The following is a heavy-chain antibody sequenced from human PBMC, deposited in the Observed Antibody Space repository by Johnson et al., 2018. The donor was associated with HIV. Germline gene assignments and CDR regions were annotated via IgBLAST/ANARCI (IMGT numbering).Heavy chain of an antibody. D-gene: IGHD3-10*01. J-gene: IGHJ3*02. CDR1: GFTFTNHY. CDR3: ARVLRGQPRSPFDI. CDR2: IKQDGSDK. Sequence: VQLVESGGGLVQPGGSLRLSCAASGFTFTNHYMTWVRQAPGKGLEWVANIKQDGSDKYYADSVKGRFTISRDNSKNRLYLQMNSLRAEDTAVYYCARVLRGQPRSPFDIWGQGTMVTVSS. V-gene: IGHV3-7*01.